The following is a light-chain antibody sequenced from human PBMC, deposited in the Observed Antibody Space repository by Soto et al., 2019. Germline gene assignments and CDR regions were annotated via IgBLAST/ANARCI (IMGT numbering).Light chain of an antibody. CDR2: KDS. CDR1: VLAKKY. CDR3: DSAADNPGV. V-gene: IGLV3-27*01. Sequence: SYELTQPSSVSVSPGQTARITCSGDVLAKKYARWFQQKPGQAPVLVIYKDSERPSGIPERFYGSSSGTTVTLTISGAEVEDDADYSCDSAADNPGVFGGGTKLTVL. J-gene: IGLJ2*01.